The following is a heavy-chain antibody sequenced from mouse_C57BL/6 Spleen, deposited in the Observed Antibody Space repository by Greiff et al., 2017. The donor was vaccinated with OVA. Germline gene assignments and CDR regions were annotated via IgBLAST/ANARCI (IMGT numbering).Heavy chain of an antibody. Sequence: QVQLQQSGPGLVQPSQSLSITCTVSGFSLTSYGVHWVRQSPGKGLEWLGVIWSGGSTDYYAAFISRLSISKDNSKSQVFFKMNSLQADDTAIYYCARSSHYYGSSYAMDYWGQGTSVTVSS. CDR1: GFSLTSYG. CDR3: ARSSHYYGSSYAMDY. J-gene: IGHJ4*01. D-gene: IGHD1-1*01. V-gene: IGHV2-2*01. CDR2: IWSGGST.